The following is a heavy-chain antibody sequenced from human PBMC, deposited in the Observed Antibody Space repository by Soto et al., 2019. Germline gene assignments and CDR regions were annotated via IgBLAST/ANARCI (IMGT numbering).Heavy chain of an antibody. CDR1: GFTFSSYA. CDR2: ISYDGSNK. V-gene: IGHV3-30-3*01. J-gene: IGHJ4*02. D-gene: IGHD2-15*01. Sequence: QVQLVESGGGVVQPGRSLRLSCAASGFTFSSYAMHWVRQAPGKGLEWVAVISYDGSNKYYADSVKGRFTISRDNSKNTLYLQMNSLRADDTAVYYCARVPSSSGRAHFDYWGQVTLVTVAS. CDR3: ARVPSSSGRAHFDY.